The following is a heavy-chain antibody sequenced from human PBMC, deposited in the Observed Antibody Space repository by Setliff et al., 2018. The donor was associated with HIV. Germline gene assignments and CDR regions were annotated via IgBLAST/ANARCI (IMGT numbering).Heavy chain of an antibody. V-gene: IGHV1-18*04. D-gene: IGHD6-13*01. CDR1: EYSFTSYD. CDR2: VNEDNGDR. J-gene: IGHJ4*02. CDR3: VRDEKRAAAGSLYYFDL. Sequence: ASVKVSCKPSEYSFTSYDINWVRQATGQGLEWMGWVNEDNGDRNFAPIVQGRIALTTDTSTNTAYMELTSLTSEDTALYYCVRDEKRAAAGSLYYFDLWGQGTLVTVSS.